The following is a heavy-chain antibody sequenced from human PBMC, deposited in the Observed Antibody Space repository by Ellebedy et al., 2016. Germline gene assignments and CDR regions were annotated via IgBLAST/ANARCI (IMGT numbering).Heavy chain of an antibody. CDR3: AKVLGTYYYYGMDV. CDR1: GFTFSSYA. J-gene: IGHJ6*02. D-gene: IGHD7-27*01. V-gene: IGHV3-23*01. Sequence: GGSLRLSXAASGFTFSSYAMSWVRQAPGKGLEWVSAISGSGGSTYYADSVKGRFTISRDNSKNTLYLQMNSLRAEDTAVYYCAKVLGTYYYYGMDVWGQGTTVTVSS. CDR2: ISGSGGST.